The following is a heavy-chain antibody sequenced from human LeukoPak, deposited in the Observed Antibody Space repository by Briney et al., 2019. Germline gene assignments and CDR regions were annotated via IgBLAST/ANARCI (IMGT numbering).Heavy chain of an antibody. CDR3: ARRTAAGNYFDY. D-gene: IGHD6-13*01. V-gene: IGHV4-59*08. CDR2: IYYSGST. J-gene: IGHJ4*02. Sequence: PSETLSLTCTVSGGSISSYYWSWIRQPPGKGLEWIGYIYYSGSTNYNPYLKSRVTISVDTSKNQFSLKLSSVTAADTAVYYCARRTAAGNYFDYWGQGTLVTVSP. CDR1: GGSISSYY.